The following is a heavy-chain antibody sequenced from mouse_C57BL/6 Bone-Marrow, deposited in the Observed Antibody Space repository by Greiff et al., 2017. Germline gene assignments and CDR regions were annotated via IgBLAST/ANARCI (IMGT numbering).Heavy chain of an antibody. CDR2: INPRTGGT. D-gene: IGHD1-1*01. CDR3: APTVVATDYAMDY. V-gene: IGHV1-42*01. J-gene: IGHJ4*01. Sequence: VQLQQSGPELVKPGASVKISCKASGYSFTGYYMNWVKQSPEKSLEWIGEINPRTGGTTYNQKFKAKATLTVDKSSSTAYMQLKSLTSEDSAVYYCAPTVVATDYAMDYWSQGTSVTVSS. CDR1: GYSFTGYY.